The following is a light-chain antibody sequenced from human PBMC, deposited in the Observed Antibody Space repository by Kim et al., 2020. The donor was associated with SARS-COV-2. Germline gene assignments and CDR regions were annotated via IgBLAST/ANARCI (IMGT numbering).Light chain of an antibody. V-gene: IGLV3-19*01. CDR1: SLRKYR. CDR2: DKN. CDR3: GSRDSSDPGV. J-gene: IGLJ3*02. Sequence: ALGKTVRITCQGDSLRKYRASWYQQTPGQAPILVMHDKNNGRPSRVADRFSGSNSGNTAFLTITGDAVEDEANYYCGSRDSSDPGVFGGGTQLTVL.